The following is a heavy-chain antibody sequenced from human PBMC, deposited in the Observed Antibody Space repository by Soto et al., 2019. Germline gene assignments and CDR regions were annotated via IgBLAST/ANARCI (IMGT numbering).Heavy chain of an antibody. CDR2: IYYSGST. Sequence: SETLSLTCTVSGGSISSYYWSWIRQPPGKGLEWIGNIYYSGSTNYNPSLKSRVTISVDTSKNQFSLKLSSVTAADTAVYYCARHSLGSGSYPTLHFDYWGQGTLVTVSS. CDR1: GGSISSYY. CDR3: ARHSLGSGSYPTLHFDY. J-gene: IGHJ4*02. D-gene: IGHD3-10*01. V-gene: IGHV4-59*08.